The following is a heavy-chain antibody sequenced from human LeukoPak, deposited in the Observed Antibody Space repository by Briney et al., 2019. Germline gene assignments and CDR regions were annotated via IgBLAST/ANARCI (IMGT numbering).Heavy chain of an antibody. D-gene: IGHD4-17*01. CDR3: ARAGATVTTHFDF. Sequence: ASVKVSCKASGGTFSSYTISWVRQATGQGLEWMGWISAYNGNTNYAQKFQDRVTMTTDTSTSTAYMELRGLRSDDTAMYYCARAGATVTTHFDFWGQGTVVTVSS. CDR1: GGTFSSYT. CDR2: ISAYNGNT. V-gene: IGHV1-18*01. J-gene: IGHJ4*02.